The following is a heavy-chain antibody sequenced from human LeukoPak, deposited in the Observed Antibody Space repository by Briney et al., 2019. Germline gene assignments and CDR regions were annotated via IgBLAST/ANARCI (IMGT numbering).Heavy chain of an antibody. CDR1: GGSISSSSYY. Sequence: NSSETLSLTCTVSGGSISSSSYYWGWIRQPPGKGLEWIGSIYYSGSTYYNPSLKSRVTISVDTSKNQFSLKLSSVTAADTAVYYCARDGPVLPRNWFDPWGQGTLVTVSS. CDR3: ARDGPVLPRNWFDP. D-gene: IGHD3-10*01. V-gene: IGHV4-39*07. CDR2: IYYSGST. J-gene: IGHJ5*02.